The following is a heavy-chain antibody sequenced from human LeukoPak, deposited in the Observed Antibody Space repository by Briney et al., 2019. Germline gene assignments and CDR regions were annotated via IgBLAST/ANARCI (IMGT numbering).Heavy chain of an antibody. D-gene: IGHD1-26*01. Sequence: GESLKISCKGSGYSFTSYWIVWVRQMPGNGRKWMGIIYRGDSDARYSAASQGEGIISADEYISTAYLQWSSLKASYTAMYYCARRRDLYSGSYYPLDYWGQGTLVTVSS. CDR1: GYSFTSYW. J-gene: IGHJ4*02. CDR2: IYRGDSDA. V-gene: IGHV5-51*01. CDR3: ARRRDLYSGSYYPLDY.